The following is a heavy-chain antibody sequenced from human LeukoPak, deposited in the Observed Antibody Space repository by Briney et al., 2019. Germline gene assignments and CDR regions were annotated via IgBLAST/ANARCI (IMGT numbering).Heavy chain of an antibody. J-gene: IGHJ4*02. D-gene: IGHD1-20*01. Sequence: SETLSLTCAVSGGSISSSNWWSWVRQPPGKGLEWIGEIYHSGSTNYNPSLKSRVTISVDTSKNQFSLKLSSVTAADTAVYYCARDRGRYNWNYVDYWGQGTLVTVSS. CDR2: IYHSGST. V-gene: IGHV4-4*02. CDR1: GGSISSSNW. CDR3: ARDRGRYNWNYVDY.